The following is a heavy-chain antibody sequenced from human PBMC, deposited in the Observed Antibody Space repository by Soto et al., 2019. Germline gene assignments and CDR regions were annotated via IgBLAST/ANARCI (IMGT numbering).Heavy chain of an antibody. CDR1: GGTLSSYA. CDR3: ARSQERITIFGVVPGGHYYYYGMDV. Sequence: SVKVSCKASGGTLSSYAISWVRQAPGQGLEWMGGIIPIFGTANYAQKFQGRVTITADESTSTAYMELSSLRSEDTAVYYCARSQERITIFGVVPGGHYYYYGMDVWGQGTTVTVSS. D-gene: IGHD3-3*01. CDR2: IIPIFGTA. V-gene: IGHV1-69*13. J-gene: IGHJ6*02.